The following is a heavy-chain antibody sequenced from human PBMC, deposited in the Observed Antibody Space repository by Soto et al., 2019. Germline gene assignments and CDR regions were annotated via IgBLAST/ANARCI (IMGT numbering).Heavy chain of an antibody. CDR2: ISYDGSNK. J-gene: IGHJ4*02. D-gene: IGHD2-21*01. Sequence: GGSLRLSCAASGFTFSSYGMHWVRQAPGKGLEWVAVISYDGSNKYYADSVKGRFTISRDNSKNTLYLQMNSLRAEDTAVYYCAKDFKRSVMGYWGQGTMVTVYS. CDR1: GFTFSSYG. CDR3: AKDFKRSVMGY. V-gene: IGHV3-30*18.